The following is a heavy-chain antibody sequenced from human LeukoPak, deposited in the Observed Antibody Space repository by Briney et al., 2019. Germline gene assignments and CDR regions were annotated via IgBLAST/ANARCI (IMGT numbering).Heavy chain of an antibody. J-gene: IGHJ2*01. D-gene: IGHD1-1*01. CDR2: IYYSGST. CDR1: GGSISSYY. V-gene: IGHV4-59*08. Sequence: SETLSLTCTVSGGSISSYYWSWIRQPPGKGLEWIGYIYYSGSTNYNPSLKSRVTISVDTSKNQFSLKLSSVTAADTAVYYCARLRLEPYWYFDLWGRGTLVTVSS. CDR3: ARLRLEPYWYFDL.